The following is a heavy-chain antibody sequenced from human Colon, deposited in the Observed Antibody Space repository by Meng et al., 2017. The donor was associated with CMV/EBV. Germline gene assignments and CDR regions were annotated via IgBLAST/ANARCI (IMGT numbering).Heavy chain of an antibody. V-gene: IGHV3-21*06. Sequence: GESLKISCVTSGFSFNTYTMNWVRQAPGKGLELVASISWSRTYIFYSGSVKGRFTISRDNAKNSVFLHMNSLRAEDTAVYYCARDLAVFGVVTENFWGQGTQVTVSS. CDR3: ARDLAVFGVVTENF. D-gene: IGHD3-3*01. CDR2: ISWSRTYI. J-gene: IGHJ4*02. CDR1: GFSFNTYT.